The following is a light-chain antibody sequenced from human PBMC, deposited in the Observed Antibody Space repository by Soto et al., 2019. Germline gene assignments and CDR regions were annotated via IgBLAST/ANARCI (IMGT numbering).Light chain of an antibody. Sequence: EIVLTQYPGTLSPSPGERATLSCRASQSVSNNYLAWYQQKPGQAPRLLIYGASNRATGIPDRFSGSGSGTDFTLTISRLEPEAFAVYYCEQYGSSGTFGQGTKVEIK. V-gene: IGKV3-20*01. J-gene: IGKJ1*01. CDR3: EQYGSSGT. CDR1: QSVSNNY. CDR2: GAS.